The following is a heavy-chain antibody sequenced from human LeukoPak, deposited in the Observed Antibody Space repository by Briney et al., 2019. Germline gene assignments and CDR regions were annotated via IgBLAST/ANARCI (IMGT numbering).Heavy chain of an antibody. V-gene: IGHV3-48*01. Sequence: GGSLRLFCAASEFTFSSYSMHWVRQAPGKGLQWVSYISDSSRIIYYADSVKGRFTISRDNAKNSLYLQMNSLRVEDTAVYYCARDGGGNWFDPWGQGTLVTVSS. D-gene: IGHD3-16*01. J-gene: IGHJ5*02. CDR1: EFTFSSYS. CDR3: ARDGGGNWFDP. CDR2: ISDSSRII.